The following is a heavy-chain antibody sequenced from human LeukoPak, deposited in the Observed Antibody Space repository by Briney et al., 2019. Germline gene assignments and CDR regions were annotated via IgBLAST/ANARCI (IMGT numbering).Heavy chain of an antibody. CDR3: ARGDFWSGYTYYYYGMDV. V-gene: IGHV4-34*01. CDR1: GGSFSGYY. Sequence: PSETLSLTCAVYGGSFSGYYWSWIRQPPGKGLEWIGEINHSGSTNYNPSLKSRVTISVDTSKNQFSLKLSSVTAADTAVYYCARGDFWSGYTYYYYGMDVWGQGTTVTVSS. D-gene: IGHD3-3*01. J-gene: IGHJ6*02. CDR2: INHSGST.